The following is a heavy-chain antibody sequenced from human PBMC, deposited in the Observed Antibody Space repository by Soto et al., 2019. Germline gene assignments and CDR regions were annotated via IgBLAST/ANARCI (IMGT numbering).Heavy chain of an antibody. CDR3: GRDCLLRTS. CDR2: ISSGSSHI. J-gene: IGHJ1*01. V-gene: IGHV3-21*01. CDR1: GFTFSNAW. Sequence: GGSLRLSCAASGFTFSNAWMSCVRQAPGKGLEWVASISSGSSHIYCADALKGRFTISRHDAKSSVYLHMNSLRDEDTAVYYCGRDCLLRTSWAQGARVTRSS. D-gene: IGHD2-15*01.